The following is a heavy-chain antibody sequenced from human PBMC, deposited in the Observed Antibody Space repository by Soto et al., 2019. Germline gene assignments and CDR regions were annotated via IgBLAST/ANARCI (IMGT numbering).Heavy chain of an antibody. D-gene: IGHD3-3*01. V-gene: IGHV6-1*01. Sequence: PSQTLSLTCDISGDSVSGNGVAWNWIRQSPSRGLEWLGRTYYTSKWYNDYAVSVKGRITLTPDTSKNQFSLQLNSVTPEDTAVYYCAREWRRRFDYWGQGTLVTVSS. J-gene: IGHJ4*02. CDR2: TYYTSKWYN. CDR1: GDSVSGNGVA. CDR3: AREWRRRFDY.